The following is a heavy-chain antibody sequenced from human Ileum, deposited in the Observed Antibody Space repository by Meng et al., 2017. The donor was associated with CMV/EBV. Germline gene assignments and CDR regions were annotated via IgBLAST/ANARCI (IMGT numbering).Heavy chain of an antibody. CDR2: IRYDGTST. J-gene: IGHJ5*02. V-gene: IGHV3-30*02. Sequence: GESLKISCAASGFTFSSYGMQWVRQAPGKGLEWVAFIRYDGTSTNYADSVKGRFTISRDNSKNTLYLQMNSLRVEDTATYYCAKDTTWSGYSNWFDPWGQGTLVTVSS. CDR1: GFTFSSYG. D-gene: IGHD3-3*01. CDR3: AKDTTWSGYSNWFDP.